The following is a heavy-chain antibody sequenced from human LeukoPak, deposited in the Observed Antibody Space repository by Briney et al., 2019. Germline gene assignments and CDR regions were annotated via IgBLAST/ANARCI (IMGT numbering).Heavy chain of an antibody. J-gene: IGHJ6*03. V-gene: IGHV5-51*01. CDR2: IYPGDSDT. D-gene: IGHD6-6*01. Sequence: GESLKISCKGSGYSFTSYWIGWVRQMPGKGLEWMGIIYPGDSDTRYSPSFQGQVTISADKSISTAYLQWSSLKASDTAMYYCARTRKPDYSSSNYYYYYMDVWGKGTTVTVSS. CDR1: GYSFTSYW. CDR3: ARTRKPDYSSSNYYYYYMDV.